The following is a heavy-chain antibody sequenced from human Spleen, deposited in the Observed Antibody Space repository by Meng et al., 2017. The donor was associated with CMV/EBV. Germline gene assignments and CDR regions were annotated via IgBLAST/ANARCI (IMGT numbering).Heavy chain of an antibody. CDR1: GGSISSSSYY. D-gene: IGHD6-13*01. J-gene: IGHJ4*02. CDR2: IYYSGST. Sequence: SETLSLTCTVSGGSISSSSYYWGWIRQPPGKGLEWIGSIYYSGSTYYNPSLKSRVTISVDTSKNQFSLQLSSVTAADTAVYYCARDSRYSSSWFPVYYFDYWGQGTLVTVSS. CDR3: ARDSRYSSSWFPVYYFDY. V-gene: IGHV4-39*07.